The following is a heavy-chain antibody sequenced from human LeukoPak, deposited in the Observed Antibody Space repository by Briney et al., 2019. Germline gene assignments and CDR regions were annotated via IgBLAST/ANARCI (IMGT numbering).Heavy chain of an antibody. V-gene: IGHV4-39*01. D-gene: IGHD2-8*01. CDR3: ARKVYTRTNWFDP. J-gene: IGHJ5*02. CDR1: GGSISSSSYH. CDR2: MYYSGST. Sequence: SETLSLTCTVSGGSISSSSYHWGWIRQPPGKGLEWIGSMYYSGSTYYNPSLKSRVTVSVDTSKNQFSLKLSSVTAADTAVYYCARKVYTRTNWFDPWGQGTLVTVSS.